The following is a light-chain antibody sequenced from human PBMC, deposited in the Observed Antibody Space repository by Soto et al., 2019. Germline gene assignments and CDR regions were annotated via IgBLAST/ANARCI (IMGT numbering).Light chain of an antibody. CDR2: DVN. CDR3: SSYTSTNPVI. Sequence: QSVLTQPASVSGSPGQSIAISSTGSSSDVGGYDYVSWYQQHPGKAPKLMIYDVNSRPSGVSDRFSGSKSGNTASLTISGLQAEDEADYYCSSYTSTNPVIFGGGTKVTVL. J-gene: IGLJ2*01. V-gene: IGLV2-14*03. CDR1: SSDVGGYDY.